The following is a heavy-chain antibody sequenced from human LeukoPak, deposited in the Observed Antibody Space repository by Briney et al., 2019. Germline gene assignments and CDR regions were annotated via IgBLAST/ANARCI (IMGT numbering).Heavy chain of an antibody. D-gene: IGHD2-21*02. Sequence: SGGSLRLSCAASGFTVSSNYMSWVRQAPGKGLEWVSVIYSGGSTYYADSVKGRFTISRDNAKNSLYLQMNSLRAEDTALYYCASSYCGGDCYSGAFDIWGQGTMVTVSS. CDR1: GFTVSSNY. V-gene: IGHV3-53*05. CDR2: IYSGGST. J-gene: IGHJ3*02. CDR3: ASSYCGGDCYSGAFDI.